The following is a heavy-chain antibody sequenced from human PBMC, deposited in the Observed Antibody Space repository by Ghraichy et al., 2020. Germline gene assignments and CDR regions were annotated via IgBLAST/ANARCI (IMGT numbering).Heavy chain of an antibody. D-gene: IGHD3-22*01. J-gene: IGHJ3*02. V-gene: IGHV3-15*01. CDR2: IKSKTYGGTA. Sequence: GGSLRLSCAASGFTFNDAWMTWVRQAPGKGLEWVGRIKSKTYGGTADYAAPVKGRFTISRDDSKNTVYLQMNSLKTEDTALYYCTTRRYNDSSGGDAFDIWGQGTMVTVSS. CDR3: TTRRYNDSSGGDAFDI. CDR1: GFTFNDAW.